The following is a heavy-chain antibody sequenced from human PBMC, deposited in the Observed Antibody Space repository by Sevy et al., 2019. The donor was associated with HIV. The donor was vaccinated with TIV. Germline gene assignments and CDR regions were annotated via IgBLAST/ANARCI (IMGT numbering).Heavy chain of an antibody. D-gene: IGHD1-1*01. Sequence: GGSLRLSCAVSGVTFSDYAMSWVRQAPGKRLEWVSFISGFGAKTYYADSVRGRFTISRDNSKNTLHLQMNSLRAEDTAVYYCAKAGGINWFYYYYGMDVRGQGTTVTVSS. J-gene: IGHJ6*02. V-gene: IGHV3-23*01. CDR2: ISGFGAKT. CDR3: AKAGGINWFYYYYGMDV. CDR1: GVTFSDYA.